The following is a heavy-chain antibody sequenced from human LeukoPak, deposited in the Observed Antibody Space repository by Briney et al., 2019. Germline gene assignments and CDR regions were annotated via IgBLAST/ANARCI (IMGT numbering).Heavy chain of an antibody. Sequence: SETLSLTCTVSGGSISNYYWSWIRQPPRKGLEWIGYIYYSGNTNYNPSLKSRVTISVDTSKNQFSLKLSSVTAADTAVYYCARDMDYYGPDAFDIWGQGTMVTVSS. CDR1: GGSISNYY. CDR2: IYYSGNT. CDR3: ARDMDYYGPDAFDI. V-gene: IGHV4-59*01. J-gene: IGHJ3*02. D-gene: IGHD4-17*01.